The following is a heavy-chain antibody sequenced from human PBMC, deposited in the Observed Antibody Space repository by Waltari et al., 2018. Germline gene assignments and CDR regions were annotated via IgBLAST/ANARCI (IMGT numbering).Heavy chain of an antibody. J-gene: IGHJ5*02. D-gene: IGHD1-7*01. Sequence: EVQLVESGGGLVQPGGSLRLSCAASGFTFSSYWMSWVRQAPGKGREWVANKKQDGSEKYYVDSVKGRFTISRDNAKNSLYLQMNSLRAEDTAVYYCARPYNWNYGWFDPWGQGTLVTVSS. V-gene: IGHV3-7*01. CDR2: KKQDGSEK. CDR1: GFTFSSYW. CDR3: ARPYNWNYGWFDP.